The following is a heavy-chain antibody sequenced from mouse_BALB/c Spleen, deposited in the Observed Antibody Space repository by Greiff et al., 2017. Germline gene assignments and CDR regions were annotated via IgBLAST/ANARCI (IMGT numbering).Heavy chain of an antibody. V-gene: IGHV5-6-2*01. Sequence: EVKLVESGGGLVKLGGSLKLSCAASGFTFSSYYMSWVRQTPEKRLELVAAINSNGGSTYYPDTVKGRFTISRDNAKNTLYLQMSSLKSEDTALYYCARRVLLRYYLDYWGQGTTLTVSS. D-gene: IGHD1-1*01. CDR2: INSNGGST. CDR3: ARRVLLRYYLDY. J-gene: IGHJ2*01. CDR1: GFTFSSYY.